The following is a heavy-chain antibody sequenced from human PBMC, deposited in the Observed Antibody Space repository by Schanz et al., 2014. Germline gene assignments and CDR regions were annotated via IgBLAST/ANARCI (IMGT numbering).Heavy chain of an antibody. Sequence: QVLLVQSGAEVKQPGASVKVSCKASGYTFTSNALNWVRQAPGQGLEWMGWINTNTGNPTYAQGFTGRFVFSLDTSVSTAYLQISFLKADDTAVFFCARGEANWGQYWGQGTLVTVSS. CDR1: GYTFTSNA. J-gene: IGHJ4*02. CDR2: INTNTGNP. CDR3: ARGEANWGQY. V-gene: IGHV7-4-1*02. D-gene: IGHD7-27*01.